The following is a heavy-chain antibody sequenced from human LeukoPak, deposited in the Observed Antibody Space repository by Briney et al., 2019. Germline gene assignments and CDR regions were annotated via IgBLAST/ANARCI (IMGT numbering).Heavy chain of an antibody. CDR1: GGSISSYY. CDR2: IYYSGST. CDR3: ARNRYCSSTSCYYFDY. D-gene: IGHD2-2*01. J-gene: IGHJ4*02. V-gene: IGHV4-59*01. Sequence: SETLSRTCTVSGGSISSYYWSWIRQPPGKGLEWIGYIYYSGSTNYNPSLKSRVTISVDTSKNQFSLKLSSVTAADTAVYYCARNRYCSSTSCYYFDYWGQGTLVTVSS.